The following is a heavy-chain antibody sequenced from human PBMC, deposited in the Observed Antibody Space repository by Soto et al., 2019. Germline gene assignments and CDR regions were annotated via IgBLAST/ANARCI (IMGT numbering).Heavy chain of an antibody. J-gene: IGHJ3*01. V-gene: IGHV1-18*04. D-gene: IGHD2-21*02. CDR1: GFTFTNYG. CDR2: ITVYSGTT. CDR3: ATPQRGDDVKKAFDL. Sequence: QVQLVQSGAEVKKPGASVKISCKASGFTFTNYGLSWVRQAPGQGLEWMGWITVYSGTTDHVQKFPGRVSMTPATSTNTAYLELASLRSDDTAVYYCATPQRGDDVKKAFDLWGQGTMVTVSS.